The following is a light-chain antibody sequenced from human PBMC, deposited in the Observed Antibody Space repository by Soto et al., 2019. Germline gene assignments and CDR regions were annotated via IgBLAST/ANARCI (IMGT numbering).Light chain of an antibody. V-gene: IGKV3D-15*01. J-gene: IGKJ4*01. CDR1: QSLRTD. Sequence: IVMTQSPAALSVSQGEGATLSCRASQSLRTDVAWYQQKPGQAPRLLIYDASTRATGVPARFSGSGSGTEFTLIISSLQSEDFAVYYCQHYNNWPGALTFGGGTKVDIK. CDR3: QHYNNWPGALT. CDR2: DAS.